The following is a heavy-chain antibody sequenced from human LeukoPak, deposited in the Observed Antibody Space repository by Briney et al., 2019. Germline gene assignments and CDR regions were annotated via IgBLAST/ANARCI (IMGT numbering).Heavy chain of an antibody. V-gene: IGHV1-69*13. CDR2: IIPIFGTA. CDR3: ASSMEEQLRLFPTNPSGYYFDY. J-gene: IGHJ4*02. CDR1: GGTFSSYA. Sequence: ASVNVSCKASGGTFSSYAISWVRQAPRQGLEWMGGIIPIFGTANYAQKFQGRVTITADESTSTAYMELSSLRSEDTAVYYCASSMEEQLRLFPTNPSGYYFDYWGQGTLVTVSS. D-gene: IGHD5-18*01.